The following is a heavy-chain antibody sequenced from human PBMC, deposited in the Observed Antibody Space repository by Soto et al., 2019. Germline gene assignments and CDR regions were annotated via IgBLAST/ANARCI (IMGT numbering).Heavy chain of an antibody. V-gene: IGHV1-69*13. Sequence: SVKVSCKASGGTFSSYAISWVRQAPGQGLEWMGGTIPIFGTANYAQKFQGRVTITADESTSTAYMELSSLRSEDTAVYYCARERGGSPYYYYYGLDVWGQGTTVTVSS. J-gene: IGHJ6*02. CDR2: TIPIFGTA. CDR3: ARERGGSPYYYYYGLDV. CDR1: GGTFSSYA.